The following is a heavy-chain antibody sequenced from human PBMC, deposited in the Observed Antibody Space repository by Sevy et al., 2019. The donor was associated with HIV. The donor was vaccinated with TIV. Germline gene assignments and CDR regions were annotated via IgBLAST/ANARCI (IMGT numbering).Heavy chain of an antibody. Sequence: ASVKVSCKASGYTFTSYGISWVRQAPGQGLEWMGWISAYNGNTNYAQKLQGRVTMTTDTSTSTAYMELRSLRSDDTAVYYCARRGSTVLRRSTNSNWFDPWGQGTLVTVSS. D-gene: IGHD3-3*01. J-gene: IGHJ5*02. CDR1: GYTFTSYG. CDR3: ARRGSTVLRRSTNSNWFDP. V-gene: IGHV1-18*01. CDR2: ISAYNGNT.